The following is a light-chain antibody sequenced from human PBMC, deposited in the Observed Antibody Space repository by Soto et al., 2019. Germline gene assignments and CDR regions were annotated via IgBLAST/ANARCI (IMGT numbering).Light chain of an antibody. J-gene: IGLJ3*02. CDR2: LEGSGSY. V-gene: IGLV4-60*03. Sequence: QSVLTQSSSASASLGSSVKLTCTLSSGHSSYIIAWHQQQPGKAPRYLMKLEGSGSYNKGSGVPDRFSGSSSGADRYPTISNLQSEDEADYYCETWDSNTPLVFGGGTKLTVL. CDR1: SGHSSYI. CDR3: ETWDSNTPLV.